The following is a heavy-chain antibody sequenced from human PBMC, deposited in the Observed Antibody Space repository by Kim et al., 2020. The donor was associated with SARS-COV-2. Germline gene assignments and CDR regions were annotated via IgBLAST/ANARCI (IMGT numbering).Heavy chain of an antibody. CDR3: ARRGYYYYMDV. V-gene: IGHV4-34*01. J-gene: IGHJ6*03. Sequence: SETLSLTCAVYGGSFSGYYWSWIRQPPGKGLEWIGEINHSGSTNYNPSLKSRVTISVDTSKNQFSLKLSSVTAADTAVYYCARRGYYYYMDVWGKGTTVTVSS. CDR2: INHSGST. CDR1: GGSFSGYY.